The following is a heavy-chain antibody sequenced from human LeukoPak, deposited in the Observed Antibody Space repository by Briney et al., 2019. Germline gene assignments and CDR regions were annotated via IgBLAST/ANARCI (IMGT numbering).Heavy chain of an antibody. CDR3: AGSTNPPPHTWTNYFEF. Sequence: SETLSLTCTVSGGSISSYYWSWIRQPPGKGLEWIGYIYYSGSTNYNPSLKSRVTISVDTSKNQFSLKLSSVTAADTAVYYCAGSTNPPPHTWTNYFEFWGQGTLV. CDR2: IYYSGST. CDR1: GGSISSYY. J-gene: IGHJ4*02. V-gene: IGHV4-59*01. D-gene: IGHD3/OR15-3a*01.